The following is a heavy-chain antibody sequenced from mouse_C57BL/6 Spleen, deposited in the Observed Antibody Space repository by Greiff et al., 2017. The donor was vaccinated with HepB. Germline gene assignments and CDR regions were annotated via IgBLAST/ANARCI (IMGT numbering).Heavy chain of an antibody. CDR1: GFNFKDYY. Sequence: VQLQQPGAELVKPGASVKLSCTASGFNFKDYYMHWVQQRPEQGLEWIGRIDPEDGETKYAPKFQGKATLTADTSSNTANLQLSSLTSEGTAGYYCAQSPACYGGSDCDLDYWGQGTSVTVSS. CDR2: IDPEDGET. D-gene: IGHD1-1*01. CDR3: AQSPACYGGSDCDLDY. J-gene: IGHJ4*01. V-gene: IGHV14-2*01.